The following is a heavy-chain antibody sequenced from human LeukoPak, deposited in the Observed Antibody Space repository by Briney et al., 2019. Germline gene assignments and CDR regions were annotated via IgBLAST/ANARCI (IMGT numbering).Heavy chain of an antibody. CDR1: GFTFNNYV. J-gene: IGHJ4*02. V-gene: IGHV3-30*04. D-gene: IGHD6-19*01. Sequence: GGSLRLSCVASGFTFNNYVIHWVRQAPGRGLEWVAVFSIDGTTKYYVDSVKGRFTISRDTYKNTLYLQLNNLTTEDTAIYYCARDLGWYQGFDSWGQGTLVTVSS. CDR2: FSIDGTTK. CDR3: ARDLGWYQGFDS.